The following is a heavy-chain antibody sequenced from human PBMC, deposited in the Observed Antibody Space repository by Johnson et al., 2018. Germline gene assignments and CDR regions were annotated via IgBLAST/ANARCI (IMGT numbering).Heavy chain of an antibody. D-gene: IGHD6-6*01. V-gene: IGHV3-9*01. CDR3: VLSLVRGEFFPY. CDR1: GFSFDDYA. J-gene: IGHJ1*01. CDR2: ISRNGGST. Sequence: VQLVQSGGGLVQPGRPLRLSCAASGFSFDDYAIHWVRQAPGKGLEWVSSISRNGGSTGYADSVKGRFTISRDKPTNSLYLQMNSLRGEDTALYYCVLSLVRGEFFPYGCQGTLVTVSS.